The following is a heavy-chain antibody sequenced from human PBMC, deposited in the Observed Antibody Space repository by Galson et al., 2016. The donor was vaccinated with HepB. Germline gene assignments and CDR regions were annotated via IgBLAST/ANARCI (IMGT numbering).Heavy chain of an antibody. CDR2: IRGNNGRI. CDR3: AKDLRVRYSSDWYWGFDA. J-gene: IGHJ4*02. D-gene: IGHD6-19*01. Sequence: SLRLSCAASGFTFSSYAMTWVRQAPGKGLEWVSLIRGNNGRIYYADSVRGRFTISRDTSKNTLYLQMNSLRVEDTDMYYCAKDLRVRYSSDWYWGFDAWGQGTLVSVSS. V-gene: IGHV3-23*01. CDR1: GFTFSSYA.